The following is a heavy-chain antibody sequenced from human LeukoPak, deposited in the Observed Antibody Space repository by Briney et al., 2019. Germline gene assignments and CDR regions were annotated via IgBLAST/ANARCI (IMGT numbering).Heavy chain of an antibody. Sequence: PSETLSLTCTVSGGSISSYYWSWIWQPPGKGLEWIGYIYYSGSTNYNPSLKSRVTISVDTSKNQFSLKLSSVTAADTAVYYCARDSSRGAFDYWGQGTLVTVSS. CDR3: ARDSSRGAFDY. CDR2: IYYSGST. CDR1: GGSISSYY. J-gene: IGHJ4*02. V-gene: IGHV4-59*01.